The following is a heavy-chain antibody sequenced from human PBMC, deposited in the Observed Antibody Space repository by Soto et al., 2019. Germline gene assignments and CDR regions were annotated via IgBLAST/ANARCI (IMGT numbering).Heavy chain of an antibody. CDR3: ARGSSRWDY. D-gene: IGHD6-13*01. CDR2: IYSGGRN. J-gene: IGHJ4*02. V-gene: IGHV4-4*07. CDR1: CGSISSFY. Sequence: SLGRTFSCGSISSFYWSWHRQHAGKGLESIGRIYSGGRNNYNPHLKRRVTMSVGRSTNQFSLSLSCVTAEDTAMYYCARGSSRWDYLGQGTLVTV.